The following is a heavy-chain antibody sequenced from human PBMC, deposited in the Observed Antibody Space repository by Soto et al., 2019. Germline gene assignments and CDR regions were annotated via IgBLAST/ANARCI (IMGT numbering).Heavy chain of an antibody. CDR2: ISSSSSYI. V-gene: IGHV3-21*01. D-gene: IGHD3-10*01. J-gene: IGHJ4*02. Sequence: GGSLRLSCAASGFTFSSYSMNWVRQAPGKGLEWVSSISSSSSYIYYADSVKGRFTISRDNAKNSLYLQMNSLRAEDTAVYYCARFYGSGGFQDYWGQGTLVTVSS. CDR1: GFTFSSYS. CDR3: ARFYGSGGFQDY.